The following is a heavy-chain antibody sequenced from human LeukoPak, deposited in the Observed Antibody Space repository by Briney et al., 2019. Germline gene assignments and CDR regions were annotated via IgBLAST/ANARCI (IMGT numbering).Heavy chain of an antibody. D-gene: IGHD1-26*01. CDR1: GFTFSTYA. V-gene: IGHV3-64D*06. Sequence: PGGSLRLSCSASGFTFSTYAMHWVRQAPGKGLEYVSSINTNGGSAYYAGSVKGRFTISRDNSKNTLYLQMSSLRHEDTAVYYCVKDVSGSYSFDYWGQGTLVTVSS. CDR2: INTNGGSA. J-gene: IGHJ4*02. CDR3: VKDVSGSYSFDY.